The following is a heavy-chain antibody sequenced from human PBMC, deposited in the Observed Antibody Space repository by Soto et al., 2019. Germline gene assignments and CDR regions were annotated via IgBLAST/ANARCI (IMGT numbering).Heavy chain of an antibody. J-gene: IGHJ6*02. CDR2: IYYSGST. CDR3: AGNMVRGVYYYGMDV. V-gene: IGHV4-59*01. CDR1: GGSIISYY. D-gene: IGHD3-10*01. Sequence: SETLSLTCTVSGGSIISYYWIWIRQPPGKGLEWIGYIYYSGSTNYNPSLKSRVTISVDTSKNQFSLKLSSVTAADTAVYYCAGNMVRGVYYYGMDVWGQGTTVTVSS.